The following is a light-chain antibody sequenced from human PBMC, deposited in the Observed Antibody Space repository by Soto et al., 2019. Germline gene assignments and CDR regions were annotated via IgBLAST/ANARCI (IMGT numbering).Light chain of an antibody. CDR3: HQYNSWPPGT. CDR1: QSVSNY. CDR2: DAS. J-gene: IGKJ2*01. V-gene: IGKV3-11*01. Sequence: EIVLTQSPATLSLSPGERATLSCRASQSVSNYLAWYQHKPGQAPRLLIYDASNRATGIPDRFSGSGSGTDFTLTISSLQSEDFALYYCHQYNSWPPGTFGQGTKVDIK.